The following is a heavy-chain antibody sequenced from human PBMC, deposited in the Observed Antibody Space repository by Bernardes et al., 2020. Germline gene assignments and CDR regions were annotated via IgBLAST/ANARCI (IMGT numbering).Heavy chain of an antibody. D-gene: IGHD3-3*01. Sequence: ASVKVSCKASGYTFTGYYMHWVRQAPGQGLEWMGRINPNSGGTNYAQKFQGRVTMTRDTSISTAYMELSRLRSDDTAVYYCARDPFSGTIFGVAPAEYYYYGMDVWGKGTTVTVSS. V-gene: IGHV1-2*06. CDR2: INPNSGGT. J-gene: IGHJ6*04. CDR1: GYTFTGYY. CDR3: ARDPFSGTIFGVAPAEYYYYGMDV.